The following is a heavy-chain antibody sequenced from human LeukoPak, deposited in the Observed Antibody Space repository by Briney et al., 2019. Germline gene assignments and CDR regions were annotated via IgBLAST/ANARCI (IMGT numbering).Heavy chain of an antibody. CDR2: MNPNSGNT. CDR3: ARDYYDSSGYNWFDP. Sequence: ASVKVSCKASGYTFTSYDINWVRQATGQGLEWMGWMNPNSGNTGYAQKFQGRVTMTRSTSISTAYMELSSLRSEDTAVYYCARDYYDSSGYNWFDPWGQGALVTVSS. J-gene: IGHJ5*02. D-gene: IGHD3-22*01. V-gene: IGHV1-8*01. CDR1: GYTFTSYD.